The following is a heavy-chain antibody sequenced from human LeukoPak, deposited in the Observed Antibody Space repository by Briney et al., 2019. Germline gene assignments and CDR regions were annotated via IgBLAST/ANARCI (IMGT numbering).Heavy chain of an antibody. Sequence: GASVKVSCTASGYTFTSYDINWVRQATGQGLEWMGWMNPNSGNTGYAQKFQGRVTMTRNTSISTAYMELSSLRSEDTAVYYCARDFPYYDILTGYRNYYYGMDVWGQGTTVTVSS. CDR1: GYTFTSYD. CDR2: MNPNSGNT. J-gene: IGHJ6*02. V-gene: IGHV1-8*01. D-gene: IGHD3-9*01. CDR3: ARDFPYYDILTGYRNYYYGMDV.